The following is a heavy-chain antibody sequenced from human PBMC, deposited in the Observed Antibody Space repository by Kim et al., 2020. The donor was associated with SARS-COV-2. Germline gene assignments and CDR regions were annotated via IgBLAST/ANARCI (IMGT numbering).Heavy chain of an antibody. D-gene: IGHD3-22*01. Sequence: GGSLRLSCAASGFTFSSYAMHWVRQAPGKGLEWVAVISYDGSNKYYADSVKGRFTISRDNSKNTLYLQMNSLRAEDTAVYYCARDQFGSGYYHFFDYWGQGTLVTVSS. CDR3: ARDQFGSGYYHFFDY. J-gene: IGHJ4*02. V-gene: IGHV3-30-3*01. CDR2: ISYDGSNK. CDR1: GFTFSSYA.